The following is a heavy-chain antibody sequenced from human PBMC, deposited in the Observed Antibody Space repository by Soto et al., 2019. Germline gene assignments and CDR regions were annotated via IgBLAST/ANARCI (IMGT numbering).Heavy chain of an antibody. V-gene: IGHV1-69*02. CDR1: GGTFSNYT. J-gene: IGHJ4*02. CDR2: IIPILGIA. D-gene: IGHD3-22*01. CDR3: ARGQDSSGYPLEG. Sequence: GASVKVSCKASGGTFSNYTISWVRQAPGQGLEWMGRIIPILGIANYAQKFQGRVTITADKSTSTAYMELSSLRSEDTAVYYCARGQDSSGYPLEGWGQGTLVTVSS.